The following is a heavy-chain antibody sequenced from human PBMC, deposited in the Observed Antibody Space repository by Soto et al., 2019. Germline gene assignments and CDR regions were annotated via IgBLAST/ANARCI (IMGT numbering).Heavy chain of an antibody. CDR1: GFTFSSYG. CDR3: ANSPGIAAAGTVGYFDY. Sequence: PGGSLRLSCAASGFTFSSYGMHWVRQAPGKGLEWVAVISYDGSNKYYADSVKGRFTISRDNSKNTLYLQMNSLRAEDTAVYYCANSPGIAAAGTVGYFDYWGQGTLVTVSS. J-gene: IGHJ4*02. D-gene: IGHD6-13*01. V-gene: IGHV3-30*18. CDR2: ISYDGSNK.